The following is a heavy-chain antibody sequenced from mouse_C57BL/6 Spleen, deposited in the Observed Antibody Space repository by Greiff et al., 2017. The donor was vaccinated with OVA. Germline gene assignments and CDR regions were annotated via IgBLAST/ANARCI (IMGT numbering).Heavy chain of an antibody. CDR3: AGYYYGSSLFAY. Sequence: VQGVESGAELVKPGASVKLSCKASGYTFTEYTIHWVKQRSGQGLEWIGWFYPGSGSIKYNEKFKDKATLTADKSSSTVYMELSRLTSEDSAVYFCAGYYYGSSLFAYWGQGTLVTVSA. J-gene: IGHJ3*01. D-gene: IGHD1-1*01. V-gene: IGHV1-62-2*01. CDR1: GYTFTEYT. CDR2: FYPGSGSI.